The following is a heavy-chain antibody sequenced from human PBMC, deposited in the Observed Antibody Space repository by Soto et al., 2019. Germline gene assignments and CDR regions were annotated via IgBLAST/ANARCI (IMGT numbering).Heavy chain of an antibody. CDR2: IYPGGNT. CDR3: AGETYYYDSVNYCWFDP. V-gene: IGHV3-53*01. J-gene: IGHJ5*02. Sequence: DVQLVESGGGLTQPGGSLRLSCAGSGFSVATKYMNWVRQAPGKGLEWVSVIYPGGNTYYTDSVKGRFIISRDDSKNTLYLQMNRMRAEDTVVYYCAGETYYYDSVNYCWFDPWCQGTLVTVSS. D-gene: IGHD3-10*01. CDR1: GFSVATKY.